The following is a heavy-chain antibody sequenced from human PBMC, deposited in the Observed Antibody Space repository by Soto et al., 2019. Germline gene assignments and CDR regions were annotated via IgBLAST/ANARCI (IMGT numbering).Heavy chain of an antibody. CDR1: GGSIISYY. J-gene: IGHJ5*02. V-gene: IGHV4-59*01. CDR2: IYYSGST. Sequence: SETLSFTCTVSGGSIISYYWSWSRQPPGKGLEWIGYIYYSGSTNYNPSLKSRVTISVDTSKNQFSLKLSSVTAADTAVYYCARDLGVGGWYYWFDPWGQGTLVTVSS. D-gene: IGHD6-19*01. CDR3: ARDLGVGGWYYWFDP.